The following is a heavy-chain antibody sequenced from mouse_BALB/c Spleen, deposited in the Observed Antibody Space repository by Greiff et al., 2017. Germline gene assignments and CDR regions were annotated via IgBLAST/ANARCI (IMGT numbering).Heavy chain of an antibody. CDR3: ARDGYYSFAY. Sequence: DVHLVESGGGLVKPGGSLKLSCAASGFTFSSYAMSWVRQTPEKRLEWVASISSGGSTYYPDSVKGRFTISRDNARNILYLQMSSLRSEDTAMYYCARDGYYSFAYWGQGTLVTVSA. J-gene: IGHJ3*01. CDR2: ISSGGST. D-gene: IGHD2-3*01. CDR1: GFTFSSYA. V-gene: IGHV5-6-5*01.